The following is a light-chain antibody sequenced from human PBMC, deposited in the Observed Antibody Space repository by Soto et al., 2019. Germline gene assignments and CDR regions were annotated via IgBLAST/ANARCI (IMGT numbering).Light chain of an antibody. V-gene: IGKV3-11*01. CDR3: QQRRRLVT. J-gene: IGKJ5*01. CDR1: QSVSGF. CDR2: DSS. Sequence: DILLTQSSVTLSLSPRPRDTLSCRASQSVSGFLAWYQHKPGQSPRLLIYDSSHRATGIPARFSGSGSETDFTLTISSLEPEDFAVYYCQQRRRLVTFGQGTRLEIK.